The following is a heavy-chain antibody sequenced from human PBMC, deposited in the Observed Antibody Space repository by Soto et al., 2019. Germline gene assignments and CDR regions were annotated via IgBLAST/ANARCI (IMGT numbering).Heavy chain of an antibody. Sequence: ASVKVSCKASGYTFTGYYMHWVRQAPGQGLEWMGWINPNSGGTNYAQKFQGWVTMTRDTSISTAYMELSSLRAEDTAVYYCARESEDLTSNFDYWGQGTLVTVSS. CDR2: INPNSGGT. J-gene: IGHJ4*02. CDR1: GYTFTGYY. CDR3: ARESEDLTSNFDY. V-gene: IGHV1-2*04.